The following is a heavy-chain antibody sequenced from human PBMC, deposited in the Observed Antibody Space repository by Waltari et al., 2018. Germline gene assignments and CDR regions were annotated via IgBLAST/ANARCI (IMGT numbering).Heavy chain of an antibody. CDR2: IYFTGST. V-gene: IGHV4-39*01. CDR3: ARGIWQQLAHFDS. J-gene: IGHJ4*02. CDR1: GSSVTTSNYF. Sequence: QLHLQLSGPGLGTPSETLSLTCAVSGSSVTTSNYFWGWIRQPPGKGLEWIGRIYFTGSTDYNPSLKSRVTISIDTSTNQVSLNLRSVTAADTAVYYCARGIWQQLAHFDSWGQGTLVTVSS. D-gene: IGHD6-13*01.